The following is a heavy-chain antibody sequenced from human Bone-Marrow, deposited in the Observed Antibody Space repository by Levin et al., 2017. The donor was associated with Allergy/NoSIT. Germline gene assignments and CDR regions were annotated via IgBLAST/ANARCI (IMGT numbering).Heavy chain of an antibody. J-gene: IGHJ6*02. V-gene: IGHV3-30*18. Sequence: PGGSLRLSCAASGFIFSNYGMEWVRQAPGKGLEWVAAISYDGTKRFYGGSVMRRFTISRDNSENTLSLQMNSLRAEDTAVYYCAKPRLMVRGPGTFSDNYHGMDVWGQGTTVTVSS. CDR3: AKPRLMVRGPGTFSDNYHGMDV. D-gene: IGHD3-10*01. CDR1: GFIFSNYG. CDR2: ISYDGTKR.